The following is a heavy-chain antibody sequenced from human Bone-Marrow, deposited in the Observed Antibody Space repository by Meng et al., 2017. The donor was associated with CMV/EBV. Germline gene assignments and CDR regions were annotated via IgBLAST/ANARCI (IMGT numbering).Heavy chain of an antibody. D-gene: IGHD1-26*01. J-gene: IGHJ6*02. CDR2: IIPILGIA. V-gene: IGHV1-69*10. CDR3: ARVVGSDSGSYHVGGYYYYGMDV. CDR1: AGTFSSYA. Sequence: SVKVSCKASAGTFSSYAISWVRQAPGQGLEWMGGIIPILGIANYAQKFQGRVTITADKTTSTAYMGLSSLRSEDTAVYYCARVVGSDSGSYHVGGYYYYGMDVWGQGTTVTVSS.